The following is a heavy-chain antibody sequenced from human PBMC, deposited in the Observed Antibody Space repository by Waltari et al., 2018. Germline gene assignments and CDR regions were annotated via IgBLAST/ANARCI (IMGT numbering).Heavy chain of an antibody. D-gene: IGHD3-10*01. CDR1: GFTFSSYA. CDR2: IIGSWGST. V-gene: IGHV3-23*04. CDR3: ARAPRMKWSGPFDI. Sequence: EVQLVESGGGLVQPGGSLRLSCAACGFTFSSYAMSWVRQAPGKGLEGVSAIIGSWGSTYYADAVNGRCTISSANAKNSLYLQMNSLRAEDTALYYCARAPRMKWSGPFDIWGQGTMVTVSS. J-gene: IGHJ3*02.